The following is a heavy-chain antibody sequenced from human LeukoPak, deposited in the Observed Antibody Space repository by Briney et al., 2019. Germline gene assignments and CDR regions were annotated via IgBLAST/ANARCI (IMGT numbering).Heavy chain of an antibody. CDR2: ISGSSSTI. CDR1: GFTFSTSS. D-gene: IGHD3-10*01. CDR3: ARDYYGCFDH. V-gene: IGHV3-48*02. Sequence: GGSLRLSCAASGFTFSTSSMNWVRQAPGKGLEWVSYISGSSSTIYYADSVKGRFTISRDNAKNSLYLQMNSLRDEDTAVYYCARDYYGCFDHWGQGILVTVSS. J-gene: IGHJ4*02.